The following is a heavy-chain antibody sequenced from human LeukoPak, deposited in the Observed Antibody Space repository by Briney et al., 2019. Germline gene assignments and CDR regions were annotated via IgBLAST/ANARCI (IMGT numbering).Heavy chain of an antibody. CDR2: INPSGGST. CDR3: ARGGGTAVADRKSKFDD. CDR1: GYTFTSYY. D-gene: IGHD6-19*01. J-gene: IGHJ4*02. Sequence: ASVKVSCKASGYTFTSYYMHWVRQAPGQGLEWMGLINPSGGSTSYAQKFQGRVTMTRDTSTSTVYMELSSLRSEDTAVYYCARGGGTAVADRKSKFDDWGQGTLVTVSS. V-gene: IGHV1-46*01.